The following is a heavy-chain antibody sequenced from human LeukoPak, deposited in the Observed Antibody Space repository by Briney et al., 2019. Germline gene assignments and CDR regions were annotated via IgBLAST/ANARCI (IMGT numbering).Heavy chain of an antibody. CDR1: GFSFSRHW. CDR2: ISDDGSYT. J-gene: IGHJ4*02. D-gene: IGHD7-27*01. Sequence: GGSLRLSCEASGFSFSRHWMHWVRQAPGKGLVWVSRISDDGSYTANVDFVEGRFNTSRDNVRNTLYLHMNGLRAEDTAVYYCASFGISWGSAYWGQGTLVTVSS. CDR3: ASFGISWGSAY. V-gene: IGHV3-74*03.